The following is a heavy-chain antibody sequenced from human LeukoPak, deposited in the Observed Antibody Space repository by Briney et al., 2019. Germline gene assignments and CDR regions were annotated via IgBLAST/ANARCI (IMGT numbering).Heavy chain of an antibody. D-gene: IGHD3-22*01. CDR1: GFTFSNAW. J-gene: IGHJ4*02. V-gene: IGHV3-23*01. CDR3: ARGSPYYDSSGYYWDY. CDR2: ISGSGGST. Sequence: GGSLRLSCAASGFTFSNAWMSWVRQAPGKGLEWVSAISGSGGSTYYADSVKGRFTISRDNSKNTLYLQMNSLRAEDTAVYYCARGSPYYDSSGYYWDYWGQGTLVTVSS.